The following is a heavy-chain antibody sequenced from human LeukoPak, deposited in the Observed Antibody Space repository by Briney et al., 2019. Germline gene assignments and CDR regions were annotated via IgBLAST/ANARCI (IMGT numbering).Heavy chain of an antibody. D-gene: IGHD3-10*01. Sequence: PGRSLRLACAPAGFNASNNYMTSVRQAPGKGLEWVSIIYVVVNTYYADSVKGRFTISRDSSKNTLYLRMNSLRVEETAVYYCATGEASVGAFDIWGQGRLVTVSS. CDR1: GFNASNNY. J-gene: IGHJ3*02. CDR2: IYVVVNT. V-gene: IGHV3-53*01. CDR3: ATGEASVGAFDI.